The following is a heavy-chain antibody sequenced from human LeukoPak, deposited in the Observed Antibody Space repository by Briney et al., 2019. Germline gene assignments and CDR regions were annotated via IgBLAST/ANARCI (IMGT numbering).Heavy chain of an antibody. J-gene: IGHJ4*02. D-gene: IGHD6-19*01. V-gene: IGHV4-59*01. CDR3: ARGRWLVNY. Sequence: SETLSLTCTVSGSSISTYYWSWIRQPVGKGLEWIGYIYYNESTNYNPSVKSRVTISADTSKNQFSLKLRSVTAADTAVYYCARGRWLVNYPGQGTLVTVSS. CDR1: GSSISTYY. CDR2: IYYNEST.